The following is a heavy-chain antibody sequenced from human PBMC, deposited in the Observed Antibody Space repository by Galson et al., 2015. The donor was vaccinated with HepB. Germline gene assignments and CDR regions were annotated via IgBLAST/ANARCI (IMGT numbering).Heavy chain of an antibody. D-gene: IGHD3-3*01. J-gene: IGHJ5*02. CDR1: GFTFSDYY. CDR3: ARDCFWSGYYWGWFDP. Sequence: SLRLSCAASGFTFSDYYMSWIRQAPGKGLEWVSYISSSGSTKYYADSVKGRFTISRDNAKNSLYLQMNSLRAEDTAVYYCARDCFWSGYYWGWFDPWGQGTLVTVSS. CDR2: ISSSGSTK. V-gene: IGHV3-11*01.